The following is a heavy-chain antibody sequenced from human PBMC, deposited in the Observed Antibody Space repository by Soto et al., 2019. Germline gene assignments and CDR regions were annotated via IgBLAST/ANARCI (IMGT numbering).Heavy chain of an antibody. CDR2: ISTSGTTI. Sequence: EVLLVESGGCLVQPGGSLRLSCAASGFTFSSYNMNWVCPAPGKGLEWVSYISTSGTTIYYTDSVKGRFTSSRDNAKNSLFLLMNSLRDEYTAVYYCARYDYSNYGTSDVWGQGTTVTVSS. V-gene: IGHV3-48*02. CDR1: GFTFSSYN. CDR3: ARYDYSNYGTSDV. D-gene: IGHD4-4*01. J-gene: IGHJ6*02.